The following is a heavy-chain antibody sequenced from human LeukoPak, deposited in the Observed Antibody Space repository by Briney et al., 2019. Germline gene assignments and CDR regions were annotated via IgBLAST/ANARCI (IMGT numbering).Heavy chain of an antibody. J-gene: IGHJ4*02. CDR1: GFTFSSYG. CDR3: AKLWYSGSPTGDFDY. V-gene: IGHV3-30*18. Sequence: PGGSLRLSCAASGFTFSSYGMHWVRQAPGKGLEWVAVISYDGSNKYYADSVKGRFTISRDNSKNTLYLQMNSLRAEDTAVYYCAKLWYSGSPTGDFDYWGQGTLVTVSS. CDR2: ISYDGSNK. D-gene: IGHD1-26*01.